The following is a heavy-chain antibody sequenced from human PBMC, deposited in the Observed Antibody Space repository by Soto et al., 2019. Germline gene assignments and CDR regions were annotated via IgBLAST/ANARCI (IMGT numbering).Heavy chain of an antibody. Sequence: ASVKVSCKASEGTFSSYAISWVRQAPGQGLEWMGGIIPIFGTANYAQKFQGRVTITADESTSTAYMELSSLRSEDTAVYYCARIYCSGGSCYHYGMDVWGQGTTVTVSS. V-gene: IGHV1-69*13. CDR1: EGTFSSYA. J-gene: IGHJ6*02. D-gene: IGHD2-15*01. CDR2: IIPIFGTA. CDR3: ARIYCSGGSCYHYGMDV.